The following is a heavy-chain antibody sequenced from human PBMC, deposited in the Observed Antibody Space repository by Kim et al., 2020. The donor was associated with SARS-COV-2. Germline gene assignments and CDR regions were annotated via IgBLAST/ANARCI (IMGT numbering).Heavy chain of an antibody. V-gene: IGHV1-3*01. CDR1: GYTFTSYA. J-gene: IGHJ3*02. CDR2: INAGNGNT. D-gene: IGHD2-2*01. Sequence: ASVKVSCKASGYTFTSYAMHWVRQAPGQRLEWMGWINAGNGNTKYSQKFQGRVTITRDTSASTAYMELSSLRSEDTAVYYCARGPYCSSTSCDRAEAFDIWGQGTMVTVSS. CDR3: ARGPYCSSTSCDRAEAFDI.